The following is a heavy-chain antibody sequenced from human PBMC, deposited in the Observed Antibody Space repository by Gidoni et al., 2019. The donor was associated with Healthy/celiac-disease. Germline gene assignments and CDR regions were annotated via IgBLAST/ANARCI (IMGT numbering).Heavy chain of an antibody. J-gene: IGHJ6*02. D-gene: IGHD3-3*01. CDR1: GLTFSSYG. CDR2: IWYDGSNK. Sequence: QAQLVESGGGAVQPGRSLRLSCAASGLTFSSYGMRWVRQAPGKVPGWVEVIWYDGSNKYYADSVKGRFTSSRDNSKNTLYLQMNRLRAEDTAVYYCAREGTRSTIFGVVENEGMDVWGQGTTVTVSS. CDR3: AREGTRSTIFGVVENEGMDV. V-gene: IGHV3-33*01.